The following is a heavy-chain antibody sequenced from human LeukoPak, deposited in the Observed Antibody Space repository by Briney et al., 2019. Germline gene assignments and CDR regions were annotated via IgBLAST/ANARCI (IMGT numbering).Heavy chain of an antibody. Sequence: PSETLFLTCAVYGGSFSAYYWWAWIRQPPGKGLEWIGEISHSGSTNYNPSLKSRVIMSVDTSKNQFSLKLSSVTAADTAVYYCARDWRSGGYSYGMDVWGQGTTVTVSS. CDR2: ISHSGST. CDR1: GGSFSAYY. CDR3: ARDWRSGGYSYGMDV. D-gene: IGHD2-15*01. J-gene: IGHJ6*02. V-gene: IGHV4-34*01.